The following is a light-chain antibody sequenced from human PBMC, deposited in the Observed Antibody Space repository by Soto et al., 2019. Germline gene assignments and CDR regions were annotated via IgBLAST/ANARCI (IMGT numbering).Light chain of an antibody. Sequence: EIVMTQSPATLSVSPGERATLSCRASQSISSNLAWYQQKPGQAPRLLIYGASTRATGIPATFSGSGSGTEFTLTISSLQSEDLSGYYCQQYNNWAFTFGPGTKVDIK. V-gene: IGKV3-15*01. CDR2: GAS. J-gene: IGKJ3*01. CDR3: QQYNNWAFT. CDR1: QSISSN.